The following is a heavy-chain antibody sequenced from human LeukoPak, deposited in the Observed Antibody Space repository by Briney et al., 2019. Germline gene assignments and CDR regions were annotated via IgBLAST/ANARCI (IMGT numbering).Heavy chain of an antibody. CDR3: ARRATSGNYQMLHFDS. V-gene: IGHV4-34*01. CDR2: INHSGST. CDR1: GGSFSGYY. Sequence: SETLSLTCAVYGGSFSGYYWSWIRQPPGKGLEWIGEINHSGSTNYNPSLKSRVTISVDTSKNQFSLKLSSVTAADTAIYYCARRATSGNYQMLHFDSWGQGILVTVSS. D-gene: IGHD1-7*01. J-gene: IGHJ4*02.